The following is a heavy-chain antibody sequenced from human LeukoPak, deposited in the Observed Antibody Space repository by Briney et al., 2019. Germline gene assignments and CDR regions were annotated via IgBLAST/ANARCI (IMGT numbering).Heavy chain of an antibody. CDR1: GYTFTSYG. CDR3: ARDLPNCSGGSCYSFYFDY. J-gene: IGHJ4*02. Sequence: GASVKVSCKASGYTFTSYGISWVRQAPGQGLEWMGWISAYNGNTNYAQKLQGRVTMTTDTSTSTAYMELRSQRSDDTAVYYCARDLPNCSGGSCYSFYFDYWGQGTLVTVSS. CDR2: ISAYNGNT. D-gene: IGHD2-15*01. V-gene: IGHV1-18*01.